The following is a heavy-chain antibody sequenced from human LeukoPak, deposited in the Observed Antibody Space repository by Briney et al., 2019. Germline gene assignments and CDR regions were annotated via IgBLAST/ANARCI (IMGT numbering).Heavy chain of an antibody. CDR1: GGSFSGYY. D-gene: IGHD3-22*01. CDR3: ARGRQRAYYYDSSGYPPDY. V-gene: IGHV4-34*01. J-gene: IGHJ4*02. CDR2: INHSGSS. Sequence: SETLSLTCAVYGGSFSGYYWSWIRQPPGKGLEWIGEINHSGSSNYHPSLKSRVTISVDTSKNQFSLKLSTVTAADTAVYYCARGRQRAYYYDSSGYPPDYWGQGTLVTVSS.